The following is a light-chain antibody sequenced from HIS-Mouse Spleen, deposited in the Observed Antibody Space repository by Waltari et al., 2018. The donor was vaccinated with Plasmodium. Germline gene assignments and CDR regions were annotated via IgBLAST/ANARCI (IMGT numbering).Light chain of an antibody. Sequence: IVMTQSPDSLAVSLGESAPINCKSSQSVLYSSNNKNYLAWYQQKPGQPPKLLIYWASTRESGVPDRFSGSGSGTDFTLTISSLQAEDVAVYYCQQYYSTPLTFGGGTKVEIK. CDR2: WAS. J-gene: IGKJ4*01. V-gene: IGKV4-1*01. CDR1: QSVLYSSNNKNY. CDR3: QQYYSTPLT.